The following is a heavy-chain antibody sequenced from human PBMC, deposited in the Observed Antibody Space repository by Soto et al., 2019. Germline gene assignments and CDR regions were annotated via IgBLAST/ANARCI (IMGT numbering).Heavy chain of an antibody. V-gene: IGHV1-18*04. CDR2: ININRGDV. CDR3: ATDDMNRGRFDY. D-gene: IGHD1-1*01. CDR1: GHTSTHNG. Sequence: QVRLVQSVSEVKTPGASVKVSCQASGHTSTHNGISWVRRAPGQGLEWMGWININRGDVNHAPKFQGRVTLTTDTSTNTAYLELRSLRLDDTGVYFCATDDMNRGRFDYWGHGTRVSVSS. J-gene: IGHJ4*01.